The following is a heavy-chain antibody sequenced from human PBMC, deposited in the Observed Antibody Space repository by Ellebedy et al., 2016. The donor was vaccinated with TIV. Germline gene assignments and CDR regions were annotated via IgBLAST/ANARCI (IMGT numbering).Heavy chain of an antibody. V-gene: IGHV5-51*01. CDR2: VYPGNSDT. CDR1: GYSFTTYW. D-gene: IGHD1-26*01. Sequence: GESLKISCKGSGYSFTTYWIGRVRQMPGKGLEWRGIVYPGNSDTSYSPSFQGQVTISADKSISTAYLQWSSLKASDTAMYYCARLVGATGKFDYWGQGTLVTVSS. CDR3: ARLVGATGKFDY. J-gene: IGHJ4*02.